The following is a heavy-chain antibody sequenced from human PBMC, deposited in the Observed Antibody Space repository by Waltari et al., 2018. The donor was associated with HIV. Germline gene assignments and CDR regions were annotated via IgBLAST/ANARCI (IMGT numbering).Heavy chain of an antibody. CDR1: GYTFTHYD. Sequence: MVQKGDEEKKTGASVKVTCKASGYTFTHYDINWVRQATVQGLEWMGWMNPKSGNTGYAQKFQGRVSMTRNTSISTAYMELSSLRSDDTAVYYCASQWQWGQGTLVTVSS. CDR3: ASQWQ. V-gene: IGHV1-8*01. D-gene: IGHD2-8*01. CDR2: MNPKSGNT. J-gene: IGHJ4*02.